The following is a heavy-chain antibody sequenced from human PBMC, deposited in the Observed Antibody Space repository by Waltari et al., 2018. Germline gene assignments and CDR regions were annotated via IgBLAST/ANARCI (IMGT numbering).Heavy chain of an antibody. V-gene: IGHV3-7*01. D-gene: IGHD4-17*01. CDR1: GMTFSNYW. Sequence: EVQLVESGGGSVQPGGSLRRSFAASGMTFSNYWLHWVRQAPGKGLEWVANIKQDGSEKNYVDSVEGRFSISRDNAQNSLYLQMNSLRAEDTAIYYCVTGLTTVTAKDYFDHWGQGALVTVS. CDR3: VTGLTTVTAKDYFDH. CDR2: IKQDGSEK. J-gene: IGHJ4*02.